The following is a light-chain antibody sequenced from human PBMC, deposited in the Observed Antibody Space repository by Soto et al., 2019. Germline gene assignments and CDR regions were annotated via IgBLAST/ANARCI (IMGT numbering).Light chain of an antibody. CDR2: AAS. J-gene: IGKJ1*01. CDR1: QDISNY. CDR3: QQLSSYLL. V-gene: IGKV1-9*01. Sequence: DIQMTQSPSSLSASVGDRVTITCQASQDISNYLNWYRQKPGKAHKLLIYAASTLQSGVPSRFSGSGSGADFTLTICSLQPEDFATYYCQQLSSYLLFGHGTKVDIK.